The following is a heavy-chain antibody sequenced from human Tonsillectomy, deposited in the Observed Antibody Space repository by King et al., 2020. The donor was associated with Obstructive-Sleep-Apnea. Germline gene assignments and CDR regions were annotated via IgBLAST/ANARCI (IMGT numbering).Heavy chain of an antibody. CDR1: GGSISYYY. Sequence: LQLQESGPGLVKPSETLSLTCTVSGGSISYYYWSWIRQPPGKGLEWIGYIYYSGTTNYNPSLKSRVTMSLDTSKSQFSLTLSSVTATDTAVYYCATRPPGDYSFDYWGEGTLVTVSS. CDR3: ATRPPGDYSFDY. J-gene: IGHJ4*02. CDR2: IYYSGTT. D-gene: IGHD2-21*01. V-gene: IGHV4-59*12.